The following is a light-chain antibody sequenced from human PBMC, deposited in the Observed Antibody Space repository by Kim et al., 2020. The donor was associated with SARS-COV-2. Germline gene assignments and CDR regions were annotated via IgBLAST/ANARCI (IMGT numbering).Light chain of an antibody. V-gene: IGLV10-54*01. J-gene: IGLJ3*02. Sequence: QAGLTQPPSVSKGLRQTATLTCTGDNSNVGNQGATWLQQHQGRPPKFLSYRNNDRPSGISERFSASRSGNAASLTITARQPAEEADDYCSAWDASRSAWLLGGGTQLTVL. CDR2: RNN. CDR3: SAWDASRSAWL. CDR1: NSNVGNQG.